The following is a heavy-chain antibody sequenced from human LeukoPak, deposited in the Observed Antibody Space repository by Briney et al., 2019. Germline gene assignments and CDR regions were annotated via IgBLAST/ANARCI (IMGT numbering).Heavy chain of an antibody. CDR3: ARDGPLGMADY. CDR2: IYYSGST. Sequence: TSQTLSLTCTVSGGSISSGGYYWSWIRQHPGKGLEWIGYIYYSGSTYYNPSLKSRVTISVDTSKNQFSLKLSSVTAADTAVYYCARDGPLGMADYWGQGTLVTVSS. D-gene: IGHD7-27*01. J-gene: IGHJ4*02. V-gene: IGHV4-31*03. CDR1: GGSISSGGYY.